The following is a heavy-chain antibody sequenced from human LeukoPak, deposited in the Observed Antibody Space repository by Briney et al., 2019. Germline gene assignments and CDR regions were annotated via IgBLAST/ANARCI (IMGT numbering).Heavy chain of an antibody. CDR2: ISASTSTM. Sequence: GGSLRLSCAASGFTFSSYGMHWVRQAPGKGLEWVSYISASTSTMYYADSVKGRFTISRDNAKNSLYLQMNSLRDEDTAVYYCARGVGYYDSSGYYFFDFWGQGTLVTVSS. CDR1: GFTFSSYG. J-gene: IGHJ4*02. D-gene: IGHD3-22*01. CDR3: ARGVGYYDSSGYYFFDF. V-gene: IGHV3-48*02.